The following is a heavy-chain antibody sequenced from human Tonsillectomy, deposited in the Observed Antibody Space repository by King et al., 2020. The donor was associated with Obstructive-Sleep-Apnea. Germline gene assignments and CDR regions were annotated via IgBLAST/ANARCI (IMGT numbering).Heavy chain of an antibody. CDR1: GGSIGSYY. D-gene: IGHD3-3*01. Sequence: QLQESGPGLVKPSETLSLTCTVSGGSIGSYYWSWIRQPPGKGLEWIGYVYYSGSTNYNPSLKSRVTISVDTSKNQFSLKLSSVTAADTAVYYCARHRYNFSPADYWGQGTLVTVSS. CDR2: VYYSGST. CDR3: ARHRYNFSPADY. V-gene: IGHV4-59*08. J-gene: IGHJ4*02.